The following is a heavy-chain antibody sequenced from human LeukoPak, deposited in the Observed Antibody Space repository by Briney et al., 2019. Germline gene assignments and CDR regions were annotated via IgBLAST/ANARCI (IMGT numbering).Heavy chain of an antibody. CDR3: ARLRSKYWFDP. CDR2: ITSSGNTI. D-gene: IGHD4-11*01. CDR1: GFTFSSYE. J-gene: IGHJ5*02. V-gene: IGHV3-48*03. Sequence: GGSLRLSCAASGFTFSSYEMNWARQAPGKGLEWVSFITSSGNTIYYADSVKGRFTISRDNAKNSLYLQMNSLRADDTAVYYCARLRSKYWFDPWGQGTLVTVSS.